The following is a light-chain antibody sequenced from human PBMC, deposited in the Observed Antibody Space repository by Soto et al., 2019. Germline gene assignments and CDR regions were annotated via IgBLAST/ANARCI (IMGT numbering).Light chain of an antibody. CDR2: DVN. V-gene: IGLV2-11*01. Sequence: QSALTQPRLVSGSPGQSVTISCTGTSSDVGGSNHVSWYQHHPVKAPKFMIYDVNKRPSGVPDRFSGSKSGNTASLTISGLQAEDEADYYCCSFAGTYTFVFGTGTKLTVL. CDR1: SSDVGGSNH. CDR3: CSFAGTYTFV. J-gene: IGLJ1*01.